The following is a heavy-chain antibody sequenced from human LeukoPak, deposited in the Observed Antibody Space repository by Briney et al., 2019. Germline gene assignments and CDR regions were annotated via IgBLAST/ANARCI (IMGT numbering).Heavy chain of an antibody. CDR2: IYSNGVT. CDR1: GFTVSNNY. Sequence: GGSLRLPCAASGFTVSNNYMRWVRQAPGKGLEWVALIYSNGVTDYTDSVRGRFSISRDKSKNTMFLQMNRLRAEDTAMYYCGRDVGPWGQGTLVTVSS. CDR3: GRDVGP. V-gene: IGHV3-53*01. D-gene: IGHD2-15*01. J-gene: IGHJ5*02.